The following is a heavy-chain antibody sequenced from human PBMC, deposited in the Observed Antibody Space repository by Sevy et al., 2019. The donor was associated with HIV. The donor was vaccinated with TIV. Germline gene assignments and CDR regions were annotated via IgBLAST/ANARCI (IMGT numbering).Heavy chain of an antibody. J-gene: IGHJ6*02. Sequence: SETLSLTCGVSGGPFNDYYWSWIRQPPGKGLEWIGEFNQHTGSANYRPSLKSRVSISVDTSKNQISLWLSSVSAADTALYFCAGERTDYYYYVDVWGQGSTVTVSS. CDR2: FNQHTGSA. CDR3: AGERTDYYYYVDV. D-gene: IGHD2-2*01. V-gene: IGHV4-34*01. CDR1: GGPFNDYY.